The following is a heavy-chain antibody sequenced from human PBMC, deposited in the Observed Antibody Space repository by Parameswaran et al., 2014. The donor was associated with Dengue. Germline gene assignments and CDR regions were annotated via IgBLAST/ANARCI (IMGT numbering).Heavy chain of an antibody. V-gene: IGHV1-69*11. J-gene: IGHJ6*03. CDR3: ARGNYYDSSGYYPAYYYMDV. CDR2: INPSGGNT. D-gene: IGHD3-22*01. Sequence: SWVRQAPGQGLEWMGMINPSGGNTNYAQKFQGRVTITADESTSTAYMELSSLRSEDTAVYYCARGNYYDSSGYYPAYYYMDVW.